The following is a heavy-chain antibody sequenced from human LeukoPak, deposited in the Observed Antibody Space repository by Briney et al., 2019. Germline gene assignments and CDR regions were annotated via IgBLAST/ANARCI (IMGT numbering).Heavy chain of an antibody. D-gene: IGHD6-19*01. CDR2: FDPEDGET. CDR3: ATHVNIGPIAVAGTWSDTFDI. J-gene: IGHJ3*02. CDR1: GYTLTELS. V-gene: IGHV1-24*01. Sequence: ASVKVSCKVSGYTLTELSMQWVRQAPGKGLELMGGFDPEDGETVYAQKFQGRVTMTEDTSTDTAYMELSSLRSEDTAVYYCATHVNIGPIAVAGTWSDTFDIWGQGTMVTVSS.